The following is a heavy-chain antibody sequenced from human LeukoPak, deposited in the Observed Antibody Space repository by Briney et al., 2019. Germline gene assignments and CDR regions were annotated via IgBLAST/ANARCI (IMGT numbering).Heavy chain of an antibody. J-gene: IGHJ4*02. CDR2: ISSSGGSI. CDR3: ARMGKGWLQYQFDY. V-gene: IGHV3-11*04. D-gene: IGHD5-24*01. CDR1: GFNFSDYY. Sequence: TPGGSLRLSCAASGFNFSDYYISWIRQAPGKGLEWLSYISSSGGSIYYADSVKGRFIISRDNAKNSLSLQMNSLRAEDTALYYCARMGKGWLQYQFDYWGQGTLVTVSS.